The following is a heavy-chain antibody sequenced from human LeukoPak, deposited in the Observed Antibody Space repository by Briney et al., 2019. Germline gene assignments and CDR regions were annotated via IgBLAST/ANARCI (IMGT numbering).Heavy chain of an antibody. CDR2: ISSSGTYI. J-gene: IGHJ5*02. Sequence: GGSLRLSCAASGFTFSAYSINWVRQAPGRGLEWVSSISSSGTYIYYADSVKDRFTISRDNAKNSLSLQMNSLRAEDTAVYYCARDFRYSGSYHHWFDPWGQGTLVTVSS. V-gene: IGHV3-21*01. CDR3: ARDFRYSGSYHHWFDP. CDR1: GFTFSAYS. D-gene: IGHD1-26*01.